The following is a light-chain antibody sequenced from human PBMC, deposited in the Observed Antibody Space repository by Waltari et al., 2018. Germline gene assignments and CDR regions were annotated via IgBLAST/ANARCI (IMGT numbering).Light chain of an antibody. Sequence: TCRASHSIDIYLNWFQQKPGKAPKLLIYAASSLRSGVPSRFSGSGSGTDFTLIISSLQPVDFATYYCQQSVSTVRTFGQGTRVEVK. J-gene: IGKJ1*01. CDR1: HSIDIY. V-gene: IGKV1-39*01. CDR3: QQSVSTVRT. CDR2: AAS.